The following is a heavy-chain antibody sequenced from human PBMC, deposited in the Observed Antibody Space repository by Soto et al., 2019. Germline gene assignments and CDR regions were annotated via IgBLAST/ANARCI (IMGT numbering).Heavy chain of an antibody. J-gene: IGHJ4*02. D-gene: IGHD4-17*01. Sequence: QVQLQESGPGLVKPSQTLSLTCTVSGGSISSGGYYWSWIRQHPGKGLEWIGYIYYSGSTYYNPSLKSRVTISVDTSKNQFFLKLSSVTAADTAVYYCASSPETYGDYRVWVYWGQGTLVTVSS. V-gene: IGHV4-31*03. CDR1: GGSISSGGYY. CDR3: ASSPETYGDYRVWVY. CDR2: IYYSGST.